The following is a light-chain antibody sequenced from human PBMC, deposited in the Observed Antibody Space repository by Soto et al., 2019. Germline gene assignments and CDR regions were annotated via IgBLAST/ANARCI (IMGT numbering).Light chain of an antibody. V-gene: IGKV3-11*01. Sequence: EIVMKQSPATRSVIQGKRATLSCRASQSVSSNLAWYQHKPGQAPRLLIYGASNRATGIPARFSGSGSGTDFTLTISSLEPEDFAVYYCQQRSNWLSITFGQGTRLEIK. J-gene: IGKJ5*01. CDR3: QQRSNWLSIT. CDR1: QSVSSN. CDR2: GAS.